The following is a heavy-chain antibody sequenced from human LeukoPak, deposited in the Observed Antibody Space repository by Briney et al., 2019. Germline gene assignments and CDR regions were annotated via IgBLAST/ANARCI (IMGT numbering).Heavy chain of an antibody. J-gene: IGHJ6*03. V-gene: IGHV3-48*03. CDR3: ARSPGAAAGTWYYYYMDV. Sequence: GGSLRLSCAASGFTFSSYEMNWVRQAPGKGLEWVSYISSSGSTIYYADSVKGRFTISRDNAKNSLYLQMNSLRAEDTAVYYCARSPGAAAGTWYYYYMDVWGKGTTVTVSS. CDR1: GFTFSSYE. CDR2: ISSSGSTI. D-gene: IGHD6-13*01.